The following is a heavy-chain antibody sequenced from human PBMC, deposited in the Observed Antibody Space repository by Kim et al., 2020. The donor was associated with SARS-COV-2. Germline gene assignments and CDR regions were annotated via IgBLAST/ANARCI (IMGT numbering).Heavy chain of an antibody. Sequence: GGSLRLSCAASGFTFSSYAMSWVRQAPGKGLEWVSAISGSGGSTYYADSVKGRFTISRDNSKNTLYLQMNSLRAEDTAVYYCAKGPSPSSSWSYFDYWGQGTLVTVSS. CDR3: AKGPSPSSSWSYFDY. CDR1: GFTFSSYA. V-gene: IGHV3-23*01. CDR2: ISGSGGST. D-gene: IGHD6-13*01. J-gene: IGHJ4*02.